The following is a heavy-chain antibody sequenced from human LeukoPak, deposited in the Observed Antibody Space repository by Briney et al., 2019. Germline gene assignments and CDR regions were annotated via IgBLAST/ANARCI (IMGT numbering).Heavy chain of an antibody. V-gene: IGHV1-18*01. CDR2: ISAYNGNT. J-gene: IGHJ6*03. Sequence: GASVKVSCKASGYTFTSYGISWVRQAPGQGLEWMGWISAYNGNTNYAQKLQGRVTMTTDTSTSTAYMELRSLRSDDTAVYYCAREAPGYCSSTSCYTTKGYYYYYMDVWGEGTTVTVSS. D-gene: IGHD2-2*02. CDR3: AREAPGYCSSTSCYTTKGYYYYYMDV. CDR1: GYTFTSYG.